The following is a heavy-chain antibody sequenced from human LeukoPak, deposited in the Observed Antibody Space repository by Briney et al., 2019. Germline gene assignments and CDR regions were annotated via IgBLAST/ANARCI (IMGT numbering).Heavy chain of an antibody. CDR1: GFTFSSYG. V-gene: IGHV3-23*01. Sequence: PGGSLRLSCAASGFTFSSYGMHWVRQAPGKGLEWVSAISGSGGSTYYADSVKGRFTISRDNSKNTLYLQMNSLRAEDTAVYYCAKDQGFGELPATLDYWGQGTLVTVSS. D-gene: IGHD3-10*01. J-gene: IGHJ4*02. CDR2: ISGSGGST. CDR3: AKDQGFGELPATLDY.